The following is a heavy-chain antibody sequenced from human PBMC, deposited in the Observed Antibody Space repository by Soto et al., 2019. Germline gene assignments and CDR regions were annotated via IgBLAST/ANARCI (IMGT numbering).Heavy chain of an antibody. V-gene: IGHV3-48*01. J-gene: IGHJ4*02. CDR1: GFTFSSYS. CDR2: ISSSSSTI. D-gene: IGHD1-1*01. CDR3: LTAPVVWTY. Sequence: PGGSLRLSCAASGFTFSSYSMNWVRQAPGKGLEWVSYISSSSSTIYYADSVKGRFTISRDNSKNTQYLQMNSLRVEDTAVYYCLTAPVVWTYWGQGTLVTVSS.